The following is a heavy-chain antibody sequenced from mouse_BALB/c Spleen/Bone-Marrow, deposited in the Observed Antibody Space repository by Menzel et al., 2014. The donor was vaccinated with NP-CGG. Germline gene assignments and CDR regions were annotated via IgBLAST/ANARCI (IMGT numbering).Heavy chain of an antibody. Sequence: QVQLQQSGAELVKPGAPAKLSCKASGYTFTKYWVHWVKQRPGQGLEWIGEINPSNGRTNYNEKFKSKATLTVDKSSSTAYMQLSSLTSEDSAVYYCARGFDYWGQGTTLTVSS. CDR1: GYTFTKYW. CDR3: ARGFDY. CDR2: INPSNGRT. V-gene: IGHV1S81*02. J-gene: IGHJ2*01.